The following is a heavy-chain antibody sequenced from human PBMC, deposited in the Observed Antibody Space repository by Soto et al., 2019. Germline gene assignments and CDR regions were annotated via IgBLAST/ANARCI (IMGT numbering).Heavy chain of an antibody. CDR3: VRDEGNSDSSAACY. D-gene: IGHD6-6*01. CDR1: GFTVSSNH. Sequence: GGSLRLSCAASGFTVSSNHMSWVRQAPGKGLEWVSVIYRDGSRYYADSVKARFTISRDISRNTLFLQMDSLRVEDTAMYFCVRDEGNSDSSAACYWGQGTRVTVSS. CDR2: IYRDGSR. V-gene: IGHV3-66*01. J-gene: IGHJ4*02.